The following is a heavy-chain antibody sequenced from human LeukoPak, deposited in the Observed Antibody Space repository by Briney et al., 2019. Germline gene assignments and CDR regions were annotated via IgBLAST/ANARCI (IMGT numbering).Heavy chain of an antibody. CDR2: ISGSGGST. V-gene: IGHV3-23*01. J-gene: IGHJ4*02. CDR3: ARSGYSSGWAFDY. CDR1: GFTFRSYA. D-gene: IGHD6-19*01. Sequence: GGSLRLSCAASGFTFRSYAMNWVRQAPGKGLEWVSSISGSGGSTYYADSVKGRFTISRDNSKNTLYLQMNSLRADDTAVYYCARSGYSSGWAFDYWGQGTLVTVSS.